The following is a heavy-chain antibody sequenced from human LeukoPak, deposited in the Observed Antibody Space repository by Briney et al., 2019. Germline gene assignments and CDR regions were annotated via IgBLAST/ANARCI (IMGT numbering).Heavy chain of an antibody. D-gene: IGHD2-2*02. J-gene: IGHJ3*02. CDR1: GGTFSSYA. CDR3: ASPRYCSSTSCYRYAFDI. Sequence: GASVKVSCKASGGTFSSYAISWVRQAPGQGLEWMGGIIPIFGTANSAQKFQGRITITADESTSTAYMELSSLRSEDTAVYYCASPRYCSSTSCYRYAFDIWGEGTMVTVSS. CDR2: IIPIFGTA. V-gene: IGHV1-69*13.